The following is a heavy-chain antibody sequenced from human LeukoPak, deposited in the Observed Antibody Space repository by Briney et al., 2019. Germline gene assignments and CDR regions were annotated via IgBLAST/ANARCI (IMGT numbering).Heavy chain of an antibody. CDR2: IRYDGSNK. CDR3: AKISESDY. J-gene: IGHJ4*02. V-gene: IGHV3-30*02. CDR1: GFTFTTYG. Sequence: PGGSLRLSCAASGFTFTTYGMHWVRQAPGKGLEWVAFIRYDGSNKYYADSVKGRFTISRDISKSTLYLQMNSLRAEDTAVYYCAKISESDYWGQGTLVTVSS.